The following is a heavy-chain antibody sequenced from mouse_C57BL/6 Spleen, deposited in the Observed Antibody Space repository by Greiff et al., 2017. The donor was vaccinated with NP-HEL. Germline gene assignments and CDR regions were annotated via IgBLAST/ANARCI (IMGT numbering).Heavy chain of an antibody. CDR2: IYPGDGDT. Sequence: VKLMESGPELVKPGASVKISCKASGYAFSSSWMNWVKQRPGKGLEWIGRIYPGDGDTNYNGKFKGKATLTADKSSSTAYMQLSSLTSEDSAVYFCARSDLGTYWGQGTTLTVSS. CDR3: ARSDLGTY. D-gene: IGHD4-1*01. CDR1: GYAFSSSW. J-gene: IGHJ2*01. V-gene: IGHV1-82*01.